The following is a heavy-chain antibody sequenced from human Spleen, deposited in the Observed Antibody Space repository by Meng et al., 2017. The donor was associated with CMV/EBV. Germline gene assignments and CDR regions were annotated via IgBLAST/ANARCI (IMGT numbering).Heavy chain of an antibody. Sequence: GFDFSSIGVSWVRQAPERGVEWVSGVGGSDGSTIYANSVKGQFTISRDNSKNTAFLQMNSLRVEDTALYYCAKGPQSIQINWFDSWGQGTLVTVSS. CDR3: AKGPQSIQINWFDS. V-gene: IGHV3-23*01. J-gene: IGHJ5*01. CDR2: VGGSDGST. CDR1: GFDFSSIG.